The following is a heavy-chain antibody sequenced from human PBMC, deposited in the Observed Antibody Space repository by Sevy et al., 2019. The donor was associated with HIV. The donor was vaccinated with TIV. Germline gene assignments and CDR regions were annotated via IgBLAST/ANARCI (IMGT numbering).Heavy chain of an antibody. Sequence: GGSLRLSCAASGFTFSSYSMNWVRQAPGKGLEWVSSISSSSSYIYYADSVKGRFTISRDNAKNSLYLQMNSLRAEDTAVYYCARVKAPYYDYVWGSYYYWGQGTLVTVSS. D-gene: IGHD3-16*01. CDR1: GFTFSSYS. J-gene: IGHJ4*02. CDR3: ARVKAPYYDYVWGSYYY. V-gene: IGHV3-21*01. CDR2: ISSSSSYI.